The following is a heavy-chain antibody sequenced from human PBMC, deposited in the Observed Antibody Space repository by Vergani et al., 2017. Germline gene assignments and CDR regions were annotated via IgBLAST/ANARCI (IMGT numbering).Heavy chain of an antibody. CDR2: VKYVGRT. CDR3: ARGRGDNWYFDL. CDR1: GGSINPSSSF. J-gene: IGHJ2*01. V-gene: IGHV4-39*01. D-gene: IGHD2-21*02. Sequence: QLQLQESGPGLVQPSETLSLICTVSGGSINPSSSFWGWMRQSPGKGLEWIGSVKYVGRTYYIPSLKSRATVFVDTSKNQFSLNLTAVTAADSAVYCCARGRGDNWYFDLWGRGTLVTVSS.